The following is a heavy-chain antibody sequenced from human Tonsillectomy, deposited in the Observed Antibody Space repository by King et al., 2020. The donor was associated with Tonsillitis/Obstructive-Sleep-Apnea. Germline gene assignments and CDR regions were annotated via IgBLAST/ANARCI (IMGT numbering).Heavy chain of an antibody. CDR3: ATGQDWEIFYY. J-gene: IGHJ4*02. CDR1: GYIFATYA. V-gene: IGHV7-4-1*02. CDR2: IDTNTGNP. D-gene: IGHD1-26*01. Sequence: QLVQSGSELRKPGASVKVSCKTYGYIFATYAMNWVRQAPGQGLEWMGWIDTNTGNPTYAQGFTGRFVFSPDTSVSTAYLQISSLKAEDTAVYYCATGQDWEIFYYWGRGTLVTVSS.